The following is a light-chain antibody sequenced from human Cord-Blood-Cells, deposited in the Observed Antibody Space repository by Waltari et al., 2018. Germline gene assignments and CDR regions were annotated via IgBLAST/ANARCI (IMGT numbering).Light chain of an antibody. V-gene: IGKV1-39*01. Sequence: DIQMTQSPSSLSASVGDRVTITCRASQSISSYLNWYQQKPGKAPKLLIYAASSLQSGVPSRFSGIGAETEFTNTSSSLQPEDFATYYCQQSYSTPYSFGQGTKLEIK. CDR2: AAS. CDR1: QSISSY. CDR3: QQSYSTPYS. J-gene: IGKJ2*03.